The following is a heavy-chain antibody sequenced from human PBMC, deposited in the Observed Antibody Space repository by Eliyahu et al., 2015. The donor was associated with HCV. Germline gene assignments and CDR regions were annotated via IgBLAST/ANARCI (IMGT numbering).Heavy chain of an antibody. CDR3: ARDLRYSSGADWFDP. CDR1: GDRVSSNSXA. J-gene: IGHJ5*02. Sequence: QVQLQQSGPGLVKPSXTLSLTXAISGDRVSSNSXAWNWIRQSPSRGLGWLGRXYYRSKWYNDYAVSVKSRITINPDTSKNQFSLQLNSVTPEDTAVYYCARDLRYSSGADWFDPWGQGTLVTVSS. V-gene: IGHV6-1*01. CDR2: XYYRSKWYN. D-gene: IGHD6-19*01.